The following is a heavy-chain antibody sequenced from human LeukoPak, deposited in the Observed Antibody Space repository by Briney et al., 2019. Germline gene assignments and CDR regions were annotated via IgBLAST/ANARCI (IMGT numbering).Heavy chain of an antibody. CDR3: ASALNGAMVRGCYYYYYGMDV. J-gene: IGHJ6*04. CDR1: GGSITPYY. V-gene: IGHV4-59*06. D-gene: IGHD3-10*01. CDR2: IYYSGST. Sequence: SETLSLTCSVSGGSITPYYWSWIRQPPGKGLEWIGYIYYSGSTYYNPSLKSRVTISVDTSKNQFSLKLSSVTAADTAVYYCASALNGAMVRGCYYYYYGMDVWGKGTTVTVSS.